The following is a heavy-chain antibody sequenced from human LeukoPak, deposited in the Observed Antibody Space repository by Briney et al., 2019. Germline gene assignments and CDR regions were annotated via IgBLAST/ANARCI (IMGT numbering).Heavy chain of an antibody. CDR2: INSDGSST. CDR1: GFTFSSYW. Sequence: GGSLRLSCAASGFTFSSYWMHWVRQAPGKGLVWVSRINSDGSSTSYADSVKGRFTISRDNSKNTLYLQMNSLRAEDTAVYYCAKLRWTEYYFDYWGQGTLVTVSS. J-gene: IGHJ4*02. CDR3: AKLRWTEYYFDY. V-gene: IGHV3-74*01. D-gene: IGHD4-23*01.